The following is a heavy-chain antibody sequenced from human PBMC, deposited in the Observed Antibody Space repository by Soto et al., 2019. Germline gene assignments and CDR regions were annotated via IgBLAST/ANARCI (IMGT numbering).Heavy chain of an antibody. Sequence: QVQLVESGGGVVQPGRSLRLSCAASGFTFSSYGMHWVRQAPGKGLEWVAVISYEGSNKYYADSVKGRFTISRDNSKNTLYLQMNSLRGEDTAVYYCAKDLRGYYYGSGSYHYGMDVWGQGTTVTVSS. J-gene: IGHJ6*02. CDR3: AKDLRGYYYGSGSYHYGMDV. V-gene: IGHV3-30*18. D-gene: IGHD3-10*01. CDR2: ISYEGSNK. CDR1: GFTFSSYG.